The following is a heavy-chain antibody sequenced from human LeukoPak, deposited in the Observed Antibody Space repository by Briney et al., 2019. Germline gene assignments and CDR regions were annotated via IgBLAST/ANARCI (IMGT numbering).Heavy chain of an antibody. CDR3: ARNIAVAGRGDYMDV. Sequence: SETLSLTCTVSVGSISSYYWSWIRQPPGKGLEWIGYIYYSGSTNYNPSLKSRVTISVDTSKNQFSLKLSSVTAADTAVYYCARNIAVAGRGDYMDVWGKGTTVTISS. CDR1: VGSISSYY. CDR2: IYYSGST. V-gene: IGHV4-59*08. J-gene: IGHJ6*03. D-gene: IGHD6-19*01.